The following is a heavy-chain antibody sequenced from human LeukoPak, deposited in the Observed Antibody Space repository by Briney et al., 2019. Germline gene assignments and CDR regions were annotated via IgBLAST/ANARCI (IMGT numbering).Heavy chain of an antibody. CDR3: AGRRRGELPSKYWYFDL. D-gene: IGHD1-26*01. CDR2: ISAYNGNT. V-gene: IGHV1-18*01. Sequence: ASVKVSCKASGYTFTSYGISWVRQAPGQGLEWMGWISAYNGNTNYAQKLQGRVTMTTDTSTSTAYMELRSLRSDDTAVYYCAGRRRGELPSKYWYFDLWGRGTLVTVSS. J-gene: IGHJ2*01. CDR1: GYTFTSYG.